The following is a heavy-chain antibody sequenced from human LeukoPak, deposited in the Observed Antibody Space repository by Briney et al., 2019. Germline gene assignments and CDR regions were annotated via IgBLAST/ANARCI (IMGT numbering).Heavy chain of an antibody. CDR1: GGSISSSSYY. J-gene: IGHJ4*02. CDR3: ARDSCYYLPNFDY. D-gene: IGHD3-22*01. CDR2: IYYSGST. Sequence: SETLSLTCTVSGGSISSSSYYWGWIRQPPGKGLEWIGSIYYSGSTYYNPSLKSRVIISVDTSKNQFSLKLSSVTAADTAVYYCARDSCYYLPNFDYWGQGTLVTVSS. V-gene: IGHV4-39*02.